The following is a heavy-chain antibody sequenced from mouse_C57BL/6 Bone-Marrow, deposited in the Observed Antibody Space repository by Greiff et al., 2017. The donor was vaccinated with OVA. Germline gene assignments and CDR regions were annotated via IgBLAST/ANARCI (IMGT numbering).Heavy chain of an antibody. J-gene: IGHJ4*01. V-gene: IGHV1-9*01. D-gene: IGHD1-1*01. CDR1: GYTFTGYW. CDR3: AKPLIYYYGSSYFYYAMDY. Sequence: VMLVESGAELMKPGASVKLSCKATGYTFTGYWIEWVKQRPGHGLEWIGEILPGSGSTNYNEKFKGKATFTADTSSNTAYMQLSSLTTEDSAIYYCAKPLIYYYGSSYFYYAMDYWGQGTSVTVSS. CDR2: ILPGSGST.